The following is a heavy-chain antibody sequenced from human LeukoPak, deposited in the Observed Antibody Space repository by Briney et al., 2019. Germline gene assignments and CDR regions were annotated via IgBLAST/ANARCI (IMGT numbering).Heavy chain of an antibody. Sequence: PGGSLKLSCEASGFTFSDYVMHWVRQASGRGLEWVSRVSSDGSITMYADFVKGRFTISRDNAKSTLFPQMNSLRAEDTAAYYCARDLQWLMYDYWGQGSLVTVSS. D-gene: IGHD6-19*01. CDR2: VSSDGSIT. CDR1: GFTFSDYV. J-gene: IGHJ4*02. V-gene: IGHV3-74*03. CDR3: ARDLQWLMYDY.